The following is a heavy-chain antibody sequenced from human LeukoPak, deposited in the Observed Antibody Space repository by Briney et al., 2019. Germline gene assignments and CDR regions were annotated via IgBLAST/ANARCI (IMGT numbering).Heavy chain of an antibody. Sequence: SETLSLTCAVYGGSFCGYYCSWIRQPPGKGLEWIGEINHSGSTNYNPSLKSRVTVSVDTSKNQFSLKLSFVTAADTAVYYCARGTVEMATIGWGQGTLVTVSS. CDR2: INHSGST. D-gene: IGHD5-24*01. V-gene: IGHV4-34*01. CDR1: GGSFCGYY. CDR3: ARGTVEMATIG. J-gene: IGHJ4*02.